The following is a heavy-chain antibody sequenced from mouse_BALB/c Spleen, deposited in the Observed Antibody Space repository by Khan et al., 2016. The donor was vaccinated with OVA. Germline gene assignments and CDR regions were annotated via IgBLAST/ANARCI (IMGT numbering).Heavy chain of an antibody. J-gene: IGHJ3*01. CDR3: ANHGSSSAWLTY. CDR2: INPSTGYT. D-gene: IGHD1-1*01. Sequence: QVRLQQSGAELAKPGASVKMSCKASGYTFTSYWMHWVKQRPGQGLEWIGYINPSTGYTEYNQRFKDKATLTADKSSSTAYMQLSSLAYEESAVYYCANHGSSSAWLTYWGQGTLVTVSA. CDR1: GYTFTSYW. V-gene: IGHV1-7*01.